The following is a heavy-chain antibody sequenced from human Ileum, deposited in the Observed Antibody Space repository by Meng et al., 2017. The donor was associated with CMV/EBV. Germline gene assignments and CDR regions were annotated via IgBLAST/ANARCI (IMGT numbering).Heavy chain of an antibody. CDR2: ISPVFRTS. Sequence: QVELVQSGAGMKKPGSSVKVSCKASGDTFTGYTISWVRQAPGQGLEWMGVISPVFRTSNYAQKLQDRLTITADESTSTAYMELSSLTSEDTAVYYCATSGRGPRYYFDYWGQGTLVTVSS. V-gene: IGHV1-69*01. CDR3: ATSGRGPRYYFDY. D-gene: IGHD1-14*01. CDR1: GDTFTGYT. J-gene: IGHJ4*02.